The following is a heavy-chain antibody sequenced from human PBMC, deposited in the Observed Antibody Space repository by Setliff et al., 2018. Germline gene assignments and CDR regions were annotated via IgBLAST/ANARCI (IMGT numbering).Heavy chain of an antibody. CDR2: IYTSWST. Sequence: PSETLSLTCTVSDDSISSRTYYWSWIRQPAGKGLEWIGHIYTSWSTVYNPSLQSRVTISVDTSKNQFSLSLSSVTAADTAAYYCARVSGFLYVDVWGKGTTVTVSS. V-gene: IGHV4-61*09. D-gene: IGHD2-2*02. CDR3: ARVSGFLYVDV. CDR1: DDSISSRTYY. J-gene: IGHJ6*04.